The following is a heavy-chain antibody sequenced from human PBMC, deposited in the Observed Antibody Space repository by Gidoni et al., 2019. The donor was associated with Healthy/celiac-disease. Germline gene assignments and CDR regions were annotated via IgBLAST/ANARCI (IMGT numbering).Heavy chain of an antibody. J-gene: IGHJ4*02. V-gene: IGHV3-15*01. CDR2: IKSKTDGGTT. D-gene: IGHD3-3*01. CDR3: TTVGTIFGVVDFDY. Sequence: EVQLVESGGGLVKPGGSLRPSCAASGFTFSNAWMSWVRQAPGKGLEWVGRIKSKTDGGTTDYAAPVKGRFTISRDDSKNTLYLKMNSLKTEDTAVYYCTTVGTIFGVVDFDYWGQGTLVTVSS. CDR1: GFTFSNAW.